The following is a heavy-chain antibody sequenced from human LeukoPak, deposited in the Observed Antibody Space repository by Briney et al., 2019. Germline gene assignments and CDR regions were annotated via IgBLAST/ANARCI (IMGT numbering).Heavy chain of an antibody. CDR1: GYTLTELS. J-gene: IGHJ3*02. Sequence: GASVKVSCKVSGYTLTELSMHWVRQAPGKGLEWMGGFDPEDGETIYAQKFQGRVTMTEDTSTDTAYMELSSLRSEDTAVYYCATDRGGYYYDSSGYSGAFDIWGQGTMVTVSS. V-gene: IGHV1-24*01. CDR3: ATDRGGYYYDSSGYSGAFDI. CDR2: FDPEDGET. D-gene: IGHD3-22*01.